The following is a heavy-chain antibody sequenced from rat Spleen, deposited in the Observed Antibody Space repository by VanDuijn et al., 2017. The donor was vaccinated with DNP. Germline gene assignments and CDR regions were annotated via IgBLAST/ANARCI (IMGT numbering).Heavy chain of an antibody. CDR1: GFTFSDYY. Sequence: EVQLVESGGGLVQPGRSLKVSCAASGFTFSDYYMAWVRQAPKKGLEWVATISYDGSSTYYGDSVKGRFAISRDNAKSTLYLQMNSLRSEDMATYYCARWDNYYFDYWGQGVMVTVSS. CDR2: ISYDGSST. D-gene: IGHD1-10*01. CDR3: ARWDNYYFDY. V-gene: IGHV5-22*01. J-gene: IGHJ2*01.